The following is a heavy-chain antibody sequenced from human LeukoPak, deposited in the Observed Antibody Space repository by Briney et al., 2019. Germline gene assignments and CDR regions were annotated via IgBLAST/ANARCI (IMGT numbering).Heavy chain of an antibody. Sequence: GGSLRLSYAACGFTFSDSAMHWVRQASGKGLEWVGRIRRKANNYATAYGESVKGRFTISRDDSKNTAYLQMNSLKTEDTAVYYCSSPYCSDGVCYMGYWGQGILVTVSS. CDR1: GFTFSDSA. V-gene: IGHV3-73*01. D-gene: IGHD2-8*01. CDR2: IRRKANNYAT. J-gene: IGHJ4*02. CDR3: SSPYCSDGVCYMGY.